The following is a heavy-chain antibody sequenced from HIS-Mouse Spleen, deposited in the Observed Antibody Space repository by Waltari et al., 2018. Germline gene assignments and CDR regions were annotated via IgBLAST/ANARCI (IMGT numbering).Heavy chain of an antibody. CDR2: IYHSGST. CDR1: GYSISSGSY. Sequence: QVQLQESGPGLVKPSETLSLTCTVSGYSISSGSYWGWIRQPPGKGLEWIGRIYHSGSTYYNPSLKSRVTISVDTSKNQFSLKLSSVTAADTAVYYCARVKTWGQGTLVTVSS. J-gene: IGHJ5*02. V-gene: IGHV4-38-2*02. CDR3: ARVKT.